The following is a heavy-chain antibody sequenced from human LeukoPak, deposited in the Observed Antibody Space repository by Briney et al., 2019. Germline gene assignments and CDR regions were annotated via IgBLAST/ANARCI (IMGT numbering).Heavy chain of an antibody. CDR1: GGSFSGYY. CDR3: ARGYSSSWNYFDY. D-gene: IGHD6-13*01. J-gene: IGHJ4*02. V-gene: IGHV4-34*01. Sequence: SETLSLTCAVYGGSFSGYYWSWIRQPPGKGLEWIGEINHSGSTNYNPSLKGRVTISVDTSKKQFSLKLSSVTAADTAVYYCARGYSSSWNYFDYWGQGTLVTVSS. CDR2: INHSGST.